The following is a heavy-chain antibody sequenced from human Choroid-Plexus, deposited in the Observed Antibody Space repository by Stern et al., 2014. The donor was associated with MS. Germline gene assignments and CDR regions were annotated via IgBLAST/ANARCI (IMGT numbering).Heavy chain of an antibody. V-gene: IGHV3-30*18. J-gene: IGHJ5*02. CDR3: AKDRQYLTYFFDH. CDR2: VSYDGSNK. CDR1: GFTLGSCA. Sequence: VQLVESEGGVVQPGRPLRLSCVASGFTLGSCAMHWVRQAPGKGLEWVAGVSYDGSNKYYADSVKGRFTISRDNSQNTLYMQTSSLRPEDTAVYYCAKDRQYLTYFFDHWGQGSLVTVSS. D-gene: IGHD2/OR15-2a*01.